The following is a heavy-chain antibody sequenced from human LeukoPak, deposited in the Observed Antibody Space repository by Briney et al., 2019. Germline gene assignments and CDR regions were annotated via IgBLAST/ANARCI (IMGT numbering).Heavy chain of an antibody. Sequence: ASVKVSCKASGYTFNSYVISWVRQAPGQGLEWMGWINPYNGNTNYAQNLHGRGTITTDTSTGTAYMERRRLRSDSAAVYYCARTQGANKLGDGMDFWGQGTTVTVSS. V-gene: IGHV1-18*01. CDR1: GYTFNSYV. CDR3: ARTQGANKLGDGMDF. D-gene: IGHD1-26*01. J-gene: IGHJ6*02. CDR2: INPYNGNT.